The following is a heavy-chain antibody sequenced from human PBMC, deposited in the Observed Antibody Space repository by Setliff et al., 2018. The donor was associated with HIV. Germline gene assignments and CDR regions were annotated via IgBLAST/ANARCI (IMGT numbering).Heavy chain of an antibody. CDR2: IYTSGST. Sequence: SETLSLTCTVSGGSISSYYWSWIRQPPGKGLEWIGYIYTSGSTNYNPSLKSRVTISVDTSKNQFSLKLSSVTAADTAVYYWARQKGYSSGWYICSWFDPWGQGTLVTVSS. V-gene: IGHV4-4*09. D-gene: IGHD6-19*01. CDR3: ARQKGYSSGWYICSWFDP. J-gene: IGHJ5*02. CDR1: GGSISSYY.